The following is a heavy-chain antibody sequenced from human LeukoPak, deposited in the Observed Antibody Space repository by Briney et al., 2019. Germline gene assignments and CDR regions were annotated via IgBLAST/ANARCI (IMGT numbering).Heavy chain of an antibody. J-gene: IGHJ5*02. CDR1: GGSISSGDYY. V-gene: IGHV4-30-4*02. D-gene: IGHD3-10*01. CDR3: ARGSPYGSGSYYEENWFDP. CDR2: IYYSGST. Sequence: PSETLSLTCTVSGGSISSGDYYWSWIRQPPGKGLEWIGYIYYSGSTYYNPSLKSRVTISVDTSKNQFSLKLSSVTAADTAVYYCARGSPYGSGSYYEENWFDPWGQGTLVTVSS.